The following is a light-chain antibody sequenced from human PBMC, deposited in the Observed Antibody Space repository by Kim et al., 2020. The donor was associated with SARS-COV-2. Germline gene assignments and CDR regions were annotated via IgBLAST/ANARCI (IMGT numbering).Light chain of an antibody. CDR3: HQHDTLPET. CDR1: ESVDSRY. CDR2: GTS. J-gene: IGKJ2*01. Sequence: EIVLTQSPGTLSLSAGEGATVFCWASESVDSRYLAWYQQKPGQAPRRLIYGTSNRATGIPDRFSGSGSGTDFTLTITRLEREDFAVCYCHQHDTLPETFGQGTKLEI. V-gene: IGKV3-20*01.